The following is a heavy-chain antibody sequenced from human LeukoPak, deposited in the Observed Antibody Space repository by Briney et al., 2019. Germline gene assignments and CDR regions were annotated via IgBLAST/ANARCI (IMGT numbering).Heavy chain of an antibody. D-gene: IGHD2-15*01. CDR2: ISGSGGST. CDR3: AKELSDYCSGGSCYSYYYGMDV. J-gene: IGHJ6*02. V-gene: IGHV3-23*01. Sequence: PGGSLRLSCAASGFTFSSYAMSWVRQAPGKGLEWVSAISGSGGSTYYADSVKGRFTISRDNSKNTLYLQMNSLRAEDTAVYYCAKELSDYCSGGSCYSYYYGMDVWGQGTTVTVSS. CDR1: GFTFSSYA.